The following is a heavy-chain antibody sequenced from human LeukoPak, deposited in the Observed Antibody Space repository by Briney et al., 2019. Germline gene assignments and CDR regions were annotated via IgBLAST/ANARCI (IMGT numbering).Heavy chain of an antibody. CDR1: GYTFTGYC. CDR3: ARGYSSSWYDRDY. CDR2: INPNSGGT. D-gene: IGHD6-13*01. J-gene: IGHJ4*02. V-gene: IGHV1-2*02. Sequence: SVKVSCKASGYTFTGYCMHWVRQAPGQGLEWMGWINPNSGGTNYAQKFQGRVTMTRDTSISTAYMELSRLRSDDTAVYYCARGYSSSWYDRDYWGQGTLVTVSS.